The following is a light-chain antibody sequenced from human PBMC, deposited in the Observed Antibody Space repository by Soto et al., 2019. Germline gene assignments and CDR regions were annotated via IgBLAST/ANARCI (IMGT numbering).Light chain of an antibody. J-gene: IGKJ1*01. V-gene: IGKV1-17*01. CDR1: QSIGKH. CDR2: AAS. Sequence: DIQMTQSPSVLSASVGDRVTITCRASQSIGKHLNWYQQKPGKAPKFLIYAASSLQSEVPSRFSGSGSGTEFTLTISSLQPEDVATYYCLQHHSYPQTFGQGTKVDIK. CDR3: LQHHSYPQT.